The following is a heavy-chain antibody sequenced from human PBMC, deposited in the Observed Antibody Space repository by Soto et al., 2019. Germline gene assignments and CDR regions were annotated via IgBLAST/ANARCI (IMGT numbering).Heavy chain of an antibody. CDR2: IYYSGVT. Sequence: TSETLSLTCTVSGDSISTYNWGWIRQPPGKGLEWIGCIYYSGVTNYNPSLKSRVTISVDTPKNQLSLKLNSVTAADTAVYYCARVAGDIESWLAPGGQGTLVPVSS. CDR3: ARVAGDIESWLAP. D-gene: IGHD5-12*01. J-gene: IGHJ5*02. V-gene: IGHV4-59*01. CDR1: GDSISTYN.